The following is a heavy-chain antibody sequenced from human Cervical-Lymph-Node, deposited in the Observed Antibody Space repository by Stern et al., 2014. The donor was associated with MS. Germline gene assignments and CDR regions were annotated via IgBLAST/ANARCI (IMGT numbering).Heavy chain of an antibody. CDR1: GYSFTTYW. CDR2: IYPGDSDT. CDR3: ARQGAAAGNWFDP. Sequence: VQLVESGAEVKKPGESLKISCKGSGYSFTTYWIGWVRQMPGKGLERMGTIYPGDSDTRYSPSFQGQVTISADKSISTAYLQWSSLKASDTAMYYCARQGAAAGNWFDPWGQGTLVTVSS. D-gene: IGHD6-13*01. V-gene: IGHV5-51*01. J-gene: IGHJ5*02.